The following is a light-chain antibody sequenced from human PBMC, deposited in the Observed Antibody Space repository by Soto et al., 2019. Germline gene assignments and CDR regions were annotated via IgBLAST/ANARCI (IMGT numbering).Light chain of an antibody. Sequence: EIELTQSPAILSVSPGERATLSCRASQSISRSLAWYQQKPGQAPRLLISDASTRATGIPARFSGSGSGTEFTLTISSLQSEDFALYYCHQYNSWPPGTFGQGTKVDIK. CDR1: QSISRS. J-gene: IGKJ2*01. V-gene: IGKV3-15*01. CDR3: HQYNSWPPGT. CDR2: DAS.